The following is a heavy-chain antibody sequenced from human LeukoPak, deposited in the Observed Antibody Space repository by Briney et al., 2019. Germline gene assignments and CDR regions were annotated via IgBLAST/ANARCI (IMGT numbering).Heavy chain of an antibody. V-gene: IGHV3-21*01. J-gene: IGHJ3*02. Sequence: GGSLRPSCAASGFTFSSYSMNWVRQAPGKGLEWVSSISSSSSYIYYADSVKGRFTISRDNAKNPLYLQMNSLRAEDTAVYYCARSYPDAFDIWGQGTMVTVSS. CDR1: GFTFSSYS. CDR2: ISSSSSYI. CDR3: ARSYPDAFDI.